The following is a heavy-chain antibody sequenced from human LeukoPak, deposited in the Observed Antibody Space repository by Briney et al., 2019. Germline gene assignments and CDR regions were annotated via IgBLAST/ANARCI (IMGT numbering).Heavy chain of an antibody. CDR2: ISGSGGST. CDR3: AKDSRSGSYYVPAFDY. Sequence: GGSLRLSCAASGFTFSSYAMSWVRQAPGKGLEWVSAISGSGGSTYYADSVRGRFTISRDNSKHTLYLQMNSLRAEDTAVYYCAKDSRSGSYYVPAFDYWGQGTLVTVSS. V-gene: IGHV3-23*01. CDR1: GFTFSSYA. D-gene: IGHD1-26*01. J-gene: IGHJ4*02.